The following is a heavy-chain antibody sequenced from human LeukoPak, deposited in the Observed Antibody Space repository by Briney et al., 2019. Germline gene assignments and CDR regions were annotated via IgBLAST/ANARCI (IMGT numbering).Heavy chain of an antibody. D-gene: IGHD6-13*01. CDR1: GGSFSGYY. Sequence: PSETLSLTCAVYGGSFSGYYCSWIRHPPGKGLEWIGEINHSGSTNYNPSLKSRVTISVDTSKKQFSLKLSSVTAADTAVYYCARGPRGSWYFFWFDYWGQGTLVTVSS. CDR3: ARGPRGSWYFFWFDY. V-gene: IGHV4-34*01. CDR2: INHSGST. J-gene: IGHJ5*01.